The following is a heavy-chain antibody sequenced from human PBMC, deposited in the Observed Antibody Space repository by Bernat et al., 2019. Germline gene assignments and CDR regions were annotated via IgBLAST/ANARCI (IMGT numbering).Heavy chain of an antibody. J-gene: IGHJ6*02. Sequence: EVQLVESGGGLVQPGGSLRLSCAASGFTFSSYWMSWVRQAPGKGLEWVANIKQDGSEKYYVDSVKGRFTISRDNAKNSLYLQMNSLRAEDTAVYYCARVGRFGEWTETWGYYYYGMDVWGQGTTVTVSS. V-gene: IGHV3-7*03. CDR2: IKQDGSEK. CDR3: ARVGRFGEWTETWGYYYYGMDV. D-gene: IGHD3-10*01. CDR1: GFTFSSYW.